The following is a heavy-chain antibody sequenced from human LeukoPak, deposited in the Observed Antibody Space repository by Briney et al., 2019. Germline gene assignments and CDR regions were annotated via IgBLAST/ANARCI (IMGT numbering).Heavy chain of an antibody. Sequence: GGSLRLSCAASGFTVSSNYMSWVRQAPGKGLEWVSVIYSSGSTYYADSVVSRFNISRDNSKNTLYLQMNSLRAEDTAVYYCASTEAYDYVWGSYRFSYWGQGTLVTVSS. V-gene: IGHV3-53*01. CDR1: GFTVSSNY. CDR2: IYSSGST. D-gene: IGHD3-16*02. J-gene: IGHJ4*02. CDR3: ASTEAYDYVWGSYRFSY.